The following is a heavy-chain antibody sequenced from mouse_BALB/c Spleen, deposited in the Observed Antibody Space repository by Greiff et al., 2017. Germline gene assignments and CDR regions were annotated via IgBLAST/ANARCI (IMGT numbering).Heavy chain of an antibody. CDR3: TRRSYGNYTAWFAY. CDR2: IYPGNSDT. D-gene: IGHD2-1*01. V-gene: IGHV1-5*01. CDR1: GYTFTSYW. J-gene: IGHJ3*01. Sequence: DVQLQESGTVLARPGASVKMSCKASGYTFTSYWMHWVKQRPGQGLEWIGAIYPGNSDTSYNQKFKGKAKLTAVTSTSTAYMELSSLTNEDSAVYYCTRRSYGNYTAWFAYWGQGTLVTVSA.